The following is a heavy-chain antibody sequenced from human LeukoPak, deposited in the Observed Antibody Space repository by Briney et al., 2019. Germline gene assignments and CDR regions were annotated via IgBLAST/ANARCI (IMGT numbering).Heavy chain of an antibody. J-gene: IGHJ4*02. CDR1: GFTFSSYS. V-gene: IGHV3-21*01. Sequence: PGGSLRLSCAASGFTFSSYSMNWVRQAPGKGLEWVSSISSSSSYIYYADSVKGRFTISRDNAKNSLYLQMNSLRDEDTAVYYCAGLLELLPAGGYWGQGTLVTVSS. CDR2: ISSSSSYI. D-gene: IGHD1-7*01. CDR3: AGLLELLPAGGY.